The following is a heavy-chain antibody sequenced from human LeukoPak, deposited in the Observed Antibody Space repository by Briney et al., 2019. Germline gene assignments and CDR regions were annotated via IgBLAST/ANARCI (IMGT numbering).Heavy chain of an antibody. D-gene: IGHD3-10*01. V-gene: IGHV1-2*02. CDR2: INPNSGGT. Sequence: ASVKVSCKASGYTFTGYYMHWVRQAPGQGLEWMGWINPNSGGTNYAQKFQGRVTMTRDTSISTAYMELSRPRSDDTAVYYCARGRITMVRGVIIPPDYWGQGTLVTASS. CDR1: GYTFTGYY. J-gene: IGHJ4*02. CDR3: ARGRITMVRGVIIPPDY.